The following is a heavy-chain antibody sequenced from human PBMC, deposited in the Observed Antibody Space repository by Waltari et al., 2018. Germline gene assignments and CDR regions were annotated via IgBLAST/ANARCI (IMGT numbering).Heavy chain of an antibody. Sequence: QVQLVQSGAEVKKPGASVKVSCKASGYTFTGYYMHWVRQAPGQGLEWMGRINPNMGGTNYAQKFQGRVTMTRDTSISTAYMELSRLRSDDTAVYYCASVAARDFDYWGQGTLVTVSS. CDR1: GYTFTGYY. CDR3: ASVAARDFDY. CDR2: INPNMGGT. J-gene: IGHJ4*02. V-gene: IGHV1-2*06. D-gene: IGHD6-6*01.